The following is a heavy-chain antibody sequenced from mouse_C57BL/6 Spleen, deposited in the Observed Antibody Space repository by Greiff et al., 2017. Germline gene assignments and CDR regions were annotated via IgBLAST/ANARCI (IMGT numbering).Heavy chain of an antibody. CDR2: IDPSDSYT. CDR1: GYTFTSYW. V-gene: IGHV1-69*01. Sequence: VQLQQSGAELVMPGASVKLSCKASGYTFTSYWMHWVKQRPGQGLEWIGEIDPSDSYTNYNQKFKGKSTLTVDKSSSTAYMQLSSLTSEDSAVYYCARRGGDWYFDVWGTGTTVTVSS. CDR3: ARRGGDWYFDV. J-gene: IGHJ1*03.